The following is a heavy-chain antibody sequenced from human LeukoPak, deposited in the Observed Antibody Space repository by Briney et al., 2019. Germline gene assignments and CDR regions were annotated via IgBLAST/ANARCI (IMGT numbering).Heavy chain of an antibody. J-gene: IGHJ3*02. V-gene: IGHV4-59*01. CDR1: GGFISSYY. Sequence: KPSETLSLPCTVSGGFISSYYWRWVPQPPREGLVWIGYIYYSGSTNYNPSLKSRVTISVDTSKNQFSLKLSSVTAADTAVYYCARVSEMVDAFDIWGQGTMVTVSS. CDR3: ARVSEMVDAFDI. D-gene: IGHD5-24*01. CDR2: IYYSGST.